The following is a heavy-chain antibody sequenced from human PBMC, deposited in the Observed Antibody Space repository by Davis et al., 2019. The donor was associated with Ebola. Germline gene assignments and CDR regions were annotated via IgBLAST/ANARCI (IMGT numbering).Heavy chain of an antibody. CDR1: GFTVSSHY. V-gene: IGHV3-66*02. J-gene: IGHJ4*02. Sequence: PGGSLRLSCAVSGFTVSSHYMTWVRQAPGKGLEWVSIIYTGGSTYYADSVKGRFTISRDSSKNTLDLQMNSLRAEDTAVYYCARGPGFRTIFDYWGQGTLVTVSS. CDR3: ARGPGFRTIFDY. CDR2: IYTGGST. D-gene: IGHD3-3*01.